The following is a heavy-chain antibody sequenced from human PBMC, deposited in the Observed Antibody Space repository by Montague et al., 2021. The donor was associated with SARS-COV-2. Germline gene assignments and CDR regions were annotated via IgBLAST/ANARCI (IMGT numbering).Heavy chain of an antibody. V-gene: IGHV4-39*01. D-gene: IGHD3-3*01. J-gene: IGHJ3*02. Sequence: ETLSLTCTVSGGSISSSSYYWGWIRQPPGKGLEWIGSIYYSGSTYYNPSLKSRVTISIDTSKNQFSLKLSSVTAADTAVYYCARHGLAGITIFGVVTPRGGFDXWGQGTMVTVSS. CDR1: GGSISSSSYY. CDR3: ARHGLAGITIFGVVTPRGGFDX. CDR2: IYYSGST.